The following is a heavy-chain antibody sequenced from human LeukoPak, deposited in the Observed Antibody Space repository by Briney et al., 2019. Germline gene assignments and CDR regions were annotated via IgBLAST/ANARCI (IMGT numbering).Heavy chain of an antibody. CDR3: ASGQKLGF. J-gene: IGHJ4*02. CDR2: IQQDGSDK. D-gene: IGHD6-13*01. V-gene: IGHV3-7*01. CDR1: GFTFSSYW. Sequence: GGSLRLSCVASGFTFSSYWMSWVRQAPGKGLEWVANIQQDGSDKYYVDSVKGRFTISRDNAKNSLYLQMNSLRAEDTAVYYCASGQKLGFWGQGTLVTVSS.